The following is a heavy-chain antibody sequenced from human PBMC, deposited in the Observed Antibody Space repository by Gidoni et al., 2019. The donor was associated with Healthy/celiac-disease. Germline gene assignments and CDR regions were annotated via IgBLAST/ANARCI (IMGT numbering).Heavy chain of an antibody. CDR3: ARSRWIQLWLPGYFDY. D-gene: IGHD5-18*01. V-gene: IGHV4-34*01. CDR1: GASFSGYY. CDR2: INDIGRT. J-gene: IGHJ4*02. Sequence: QVQLQQWGAGLLKPSETLSLTCAVYGASFSGYYWSWIRQPPGKGLEWIGEINDIGRTNYNPSLRSRVTISLDTSKNQFSLRLSSVTAADTAVYYCARSRWIQLWLPGYFDYWGQGTLVTVSS.